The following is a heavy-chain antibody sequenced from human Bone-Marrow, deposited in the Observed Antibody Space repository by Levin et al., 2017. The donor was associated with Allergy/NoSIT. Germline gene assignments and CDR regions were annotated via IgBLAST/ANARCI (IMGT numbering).Heavy chain of an antibody. V-gene: IGHV4-59*01. CDR3: ARDRRFGDPTFYFGMDV. Sequence: SETLSLTCSVSGASIRAYYWSWIRQSPGKGLEWIAYTYYSGNTNYNPSLMSRVTVSVDTSRNQFSLRLTSVTAADTAIYYCARDRRFGDPTFYFGMDVWGPGTTVTVSS. CDR1: GASIRAYY. D-gene: IGHD4-17*01. J-gene: IGHJ6*01. CDR2: TYYSGNT.